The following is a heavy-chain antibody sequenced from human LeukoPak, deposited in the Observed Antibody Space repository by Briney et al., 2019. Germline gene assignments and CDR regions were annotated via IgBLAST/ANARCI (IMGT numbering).Heavy chain of an antibody. V-gene: IGHV4-39*07. CDR2: MHHSGTT. CDR1: GGSISINTYY. D-gene: IGHD3-10*01. Sequence: SETLSLTCTVSGGSISINTYYWGWIRHPPGKGLEWLGEMHHSGTTYYHPSLKSRLTMSVDTSKNQFSLKLTSVPAADTAMYYCARVTYNGYQHFDNWAREPWSPSPQ. CDR3: ARVTYNGYQHFDN. J-gene: IGHJ4*02.